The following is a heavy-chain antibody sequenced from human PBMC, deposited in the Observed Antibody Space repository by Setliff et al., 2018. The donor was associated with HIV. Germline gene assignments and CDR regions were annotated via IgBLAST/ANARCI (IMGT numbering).Heavy chain of an antibody. V-gene: IGHV3-21*06. CDR2: ISSSSSYI. Sequence: GGSLRLSCAASGFTFSNYKMIWVRQAPGKGLEWVSSISSSSSYIFYTDSVNGRFTISRDNAKNSLYLQMNSLRAEDTAVYYCARDDRWVYNDYLDYWGQGTLVTVSS. D-gene: IGHD3-10*01. J-gene: IGHJ4*02. CDR1: GFTFSNYK. CDR3: ARDDRWVYNDYLDY.